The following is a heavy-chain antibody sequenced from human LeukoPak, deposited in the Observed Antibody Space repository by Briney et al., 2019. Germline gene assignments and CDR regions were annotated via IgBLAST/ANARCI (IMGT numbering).Heavy chain of an antibody. CDR3: ARLDDSSGYYGEIFDY. V-gene: IGHV3-11*01. Sequence: GGALRLSCAASGFTFSDYYMSWIRQAPGKGLEWVSYISSSGSTIYYADSVKGRFTISRDNAKNSLYLQMNSLRAEDTAVYYCARLDDSSGYYGEIFDYWGQGTLVTVSS. D-gene: IGHD3-22*01. CDR1: GFTFSDYY. J-gene: IGHJ4*02. CDR2: ISSSGSTI.